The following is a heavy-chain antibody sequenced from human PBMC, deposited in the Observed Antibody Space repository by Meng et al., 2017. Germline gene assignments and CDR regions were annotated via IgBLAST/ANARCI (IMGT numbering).Heavy chain of an antibody. V-gene: IGHV4-39*01. CDR3: ARRRGGSGRDC. J-gene: IGHJ4*02. CDR1: GGSISSNGYY. Sequence: QLQLQESVPGLVKPSETLCLTCTASGGSISSNGYYWDWVGQPPGKGLEWIGAIYHSGSTSYNPPLQSRVTMFVDTSKNQFSLMLTSVTATDTAVYYCARRRGGSGRDCWGQGTLVTVSS. CDR2: IYHSGST. D-gene: IGHD3-10*01.